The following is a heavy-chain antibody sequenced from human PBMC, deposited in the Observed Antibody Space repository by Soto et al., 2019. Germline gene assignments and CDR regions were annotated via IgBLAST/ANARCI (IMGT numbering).Heavy chain of an antibody. J-gene: IGHJ6*02. CDR3: ARAGRVDYCGMDV. CDR1: GFTFSSYS. D-gene: IGHD2-2*01. CDR2: ISSSSSYI. Sequence: EVQLVESGGGLVKPGGSLRLSCAASGFTFSSYSMNWVRQAPGKGLEWVSSISSSSSYIYYADSVKGRFTISRDNAKNSLYLQMNSLRAEDTAVYYCARAGRVDYCGMDVWGQGTTVTVSS. V-gene: IGHV3-21*01.